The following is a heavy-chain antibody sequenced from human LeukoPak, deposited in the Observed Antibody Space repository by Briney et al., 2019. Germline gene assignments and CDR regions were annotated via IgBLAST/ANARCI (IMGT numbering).Heavy chain of an antibody. V-gene: IGHV3-21*01. CDR2: ITSTSTYI. Sequence: PGGSLRLSCAASGFTFSSYTINWVRQTPGKGLEWVSSITSTSTYIYYADSVKGRFTFSRDNAKNSLYLQMNSLRAEDTAVYYCARDLGGWYFDYWGQGTLVTVSS. CDR1: GFTFSSYT. CDR3: ARDLGGWYFDY. J-gene: IGHJ4*02. D-gene: IGHD2-15*01.